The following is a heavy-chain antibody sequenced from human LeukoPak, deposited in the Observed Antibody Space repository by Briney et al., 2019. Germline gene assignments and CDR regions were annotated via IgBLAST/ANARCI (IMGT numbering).Heavy chain of an antibody. Sequence: GGSLRLSYAASGFTFINYGMQWVRQAPGKGLEWVAFIRYDGTKKYYADSVKGRITISRDNTKNTLYLQMNSLRAEDTAVYYCAKGDYVPDVWGKGTTVTVSS. CDR3: AKGDYVPDV. CDR2: IRYDGTKK. V-gene: IGHV3-30*02. J-gene: IGHJ6*04. CDR1: GFTFINYG.